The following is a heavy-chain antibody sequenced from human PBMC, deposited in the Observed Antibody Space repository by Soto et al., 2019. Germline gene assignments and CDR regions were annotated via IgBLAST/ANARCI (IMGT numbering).Heavy chain of an antibody. V-gene: IGHV1-3*01. J-gene: IGHJ4*02. CDR1: GYTFTSYA. CDR2: INAGNGNT. Sequence: QVQLVQSGAEVKKPGASVKVSCKASGYTFTSYAMHWVRQAPGQRLEWMGWINAGNGNTKYSQKFQGRVTITRDTSASTAHMELSSLRSEDTAVYYCARSDSGSYGDYWGQGTLVTVSS. CDR3: ARSDSGSYGDY. D-gene: IGHD1-26*01.